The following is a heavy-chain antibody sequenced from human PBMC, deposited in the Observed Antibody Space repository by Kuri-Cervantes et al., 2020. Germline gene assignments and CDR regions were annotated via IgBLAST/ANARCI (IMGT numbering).Heavy chain of an antibody. CDR2: IYYSGST. Sequence: SETLSLTCTVSGGSISSGDYYWSWIRQPPGKGLEWIGYIYYSGSTYYNPSLKSRVTISVDTSKNQFSLKLTSVTAADTALYYCARADPDCSSASCYLPSGRHYYYYYMDVWGKGTTVTVSS. D-gene: IGHD2-2*01. CDR1: GGSISSGDYY. J-gene: IGHJ6*03. V-gene: IGHV4-30-4*08. CDR3: ARADPDCSSASCYLPSGRHYYYYYMDV.